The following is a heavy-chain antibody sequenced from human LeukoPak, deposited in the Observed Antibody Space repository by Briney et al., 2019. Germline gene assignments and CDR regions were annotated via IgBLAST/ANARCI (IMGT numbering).Heavy chain of an antibody. CDR3: ARGLYDFWSGYSAYYMDV. Sequence: SETLSLTCSVSGGSLSSYYWSWIRQPAGKGLEWIGRIYTSGSTNYNPSLKSRVTITVDTSKNKFSLKLSSVTAADTAVYYCARGLYDFWSGYSAYYMDVWGKGTTVTVSS. J-gene: IGHJ6*03. D-gene: IGHD3-3*01. V-gene: IGHV4-4*07. CDR2: IYTSGST. CDR1: GGSLSSYY.